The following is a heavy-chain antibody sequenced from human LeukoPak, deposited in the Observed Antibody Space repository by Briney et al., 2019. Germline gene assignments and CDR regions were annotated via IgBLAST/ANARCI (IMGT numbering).Heavy chain of an antibody. Sequence: SETLSLTCTVSGGSISSYYWSWIRQPPGKGLEWIGYIYYSGSTNYNPSLKSRVTISVDTSKNQFSLKLSSVTAADTAVYYCARYLLNYDILTGTFDYWGQGTLVTVSS. CDR3: ARYLLNYDILTGTFDY. J-gene: IGHJ4*02. CDR2: IYYSGST. V-gene: IGHV4-59*08. CDR1: GGSISSYY. D-gene: IGHD3-9*01.